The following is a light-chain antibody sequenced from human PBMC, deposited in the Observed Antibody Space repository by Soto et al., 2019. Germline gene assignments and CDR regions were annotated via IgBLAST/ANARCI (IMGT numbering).Light chain of an antibody. Sequence: QSALTQPASVSGSPGQSITISCTGTSSDVGGYIYVSWYQQHPGKAPKLMIYEVSNRPSGVSNRFSGSKSGNTASLTISGLQAEDEADYYCSSYATSSPYVFGPGTKLTVL. CDR2: EVS. CDR3: SSYATSSPYV. J-gene: IGLJ1*01. CDR1: SSDVGGYIY. V-gene: IGLV2-14*01.